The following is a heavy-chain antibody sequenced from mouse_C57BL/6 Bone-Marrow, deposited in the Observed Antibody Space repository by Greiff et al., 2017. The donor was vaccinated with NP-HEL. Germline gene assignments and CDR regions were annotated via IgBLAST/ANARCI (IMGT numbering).Heavy chain of an antibody. CDR3: ARHGGSSFDY. J-gene: IGHJ2*01. CDR1: GFTFSSYG. V-gene: IGHV5-6*01. Sequence: EVNVVESGGDLVKPGGSLKLSCAASGFTFSSYGMSWVRQTPDKRLEWVATISSGGSYTYYPDSVKGRFTISRDNAKNTLYLQMSSLKSEDTAMYYCARHGGSSFDYWGQGTTLTVSS. D-gene: IGHD1-1*01. CDR2: ISSGGSYT.